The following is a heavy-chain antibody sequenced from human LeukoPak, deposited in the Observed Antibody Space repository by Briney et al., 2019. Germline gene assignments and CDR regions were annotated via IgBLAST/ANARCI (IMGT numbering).Heavy chain of an antibody. D-gene: IGHD1-1*01. J-gene: IGHJ4*02. V-gene: IGHV3-7*01. CDR2: IKQDGPAK. Sequence: GGSLRLSCAASGFSFISYWMSWVRQAPGKGLEWVANIKQDGPAKNYVDSVKGRFTISRDNAKNSLYLQLNSLRAEDTAVYYCAGCAGNSCYFDYWGQGTLVIVSS. CDR3: AGCAGNSCYFDY. CDR1: GFSFISYW.